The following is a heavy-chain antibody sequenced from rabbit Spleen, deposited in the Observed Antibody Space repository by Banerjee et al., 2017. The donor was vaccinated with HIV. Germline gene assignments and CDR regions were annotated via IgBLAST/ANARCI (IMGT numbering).Heavy chain of an antibody. D-gene: IGHD1-1*01. Sequence: QSLEESGGDLVKPGASLTLTCTASGFDFRTYTMGWVRQAPGKGLEWIACIYAGSSGSAYYASWAQGRFTISKTPSTTVTLQMTSLTAADTATYFCARDLNYYDLWGPGTLVTVS. CDR3: ARDLNYYDL. CDR2: IYAGSSGSA. J-gene: IGHJ4*01. V-gene: IGHV1S40*01. CDR1: GFDFRTYT.